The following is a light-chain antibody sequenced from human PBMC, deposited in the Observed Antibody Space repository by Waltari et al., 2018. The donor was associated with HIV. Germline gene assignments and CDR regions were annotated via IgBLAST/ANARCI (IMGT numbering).Light chain of an antibody. J-gene: IGKJ2*01. CDR3: QQYGGSPYT. CDR1: QNVGNNY. V-gene: IGKV3-20*01. Sequence: EIVLTQSPDTLSLSPGESATLSCRASQNVGNNYLAWFQHRPFQPPRLLIYAASPRAAGIPDRFRGSGSGTHFTLSINKLEPEDFAMYYCQQYGGSPYTFGQGT. CDR2: AAS.